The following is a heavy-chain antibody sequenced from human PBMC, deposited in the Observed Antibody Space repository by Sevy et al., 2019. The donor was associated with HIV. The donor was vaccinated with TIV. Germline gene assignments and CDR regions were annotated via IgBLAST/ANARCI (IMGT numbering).Heavy chain of an antibody. CDR1: GGSISNYF. CDR3: ARESIGAVGDFDY. V-gene: IGHV4-59*12. CDR2: IYYSGST. Sequence: SETLSLTCTVSGGSISNYFWSWIRQPPGKGLEWIGYIYYSGSTNYSPSLKSRVTISVDTSKNQFSLKLSSVTAADTAVYYCARESIGAVGDFDYWGQGTLVTVSS. J-gene: IGHJ4*02. D-gene: IGHD6-13*01.